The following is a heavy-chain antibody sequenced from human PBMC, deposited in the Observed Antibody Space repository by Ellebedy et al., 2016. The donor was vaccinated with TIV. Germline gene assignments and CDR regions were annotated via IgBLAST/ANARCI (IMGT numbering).Heavy chain of an antibody. CDR3: ARLERYYYYGMDV. J-gene: IGHJ6*02. CDR2: ISYDGSNK. D-gene: IGHD5-24*01. V-gene: IGHV3-30*01. CDR1: GFTFSSYA. Sequence: GESLKISCAASGFTFSSYAMHWVRQAPGKGLEWVAVISYDGSNKYYADSVKGRFTISRDNSKNTLYLQMNSLRAEDTAVYYCARLERYYYYGMDVWGQGTTVTVSS.